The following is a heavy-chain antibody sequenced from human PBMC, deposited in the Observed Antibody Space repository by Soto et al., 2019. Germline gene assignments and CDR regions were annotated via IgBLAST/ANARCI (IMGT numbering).Heavy chain of an antibody. D-gene: IGHD3-3*01. CDR3: ARVIYYEGWSGYHGSSYGIDV. V-gene: IGHV4-59*01. J-gene: IGHJ6*02. CDR1: GVSISSYY. Sequence: SETLSLTCPVSGVSISSYYWSWILQPPGKGLEWIGYIYYSGSTNYNPSLKSRVTISVDTSKTQFSLKLSSVTAADTAVYYCARVIYYEGWSGYHGSSYGIDVGGQGSTDTVPS. CDR2: IYYSGST.